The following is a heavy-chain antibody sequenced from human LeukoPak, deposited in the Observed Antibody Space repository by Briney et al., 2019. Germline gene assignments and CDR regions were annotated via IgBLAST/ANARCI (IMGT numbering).Heavy chain of an antibody. V-gene: IGHV3-7*01. J-gene: IGHJ2*01. CDR2: LKQDGSEK. Sequence: GGSLRLSCAASGFTFSSYWMAWVRQAPGKGLEWVAYLKQDGSEKEYVDSVKGRFTISRDNAKNSLFLHLNSLRAEDTAVYFCARNDWGLGSFWYFTLWGRGTLVTVSS. D-gene: IGHD7-27*01. CDR3: ARNDWGLGSFWYFTL. CDR1: GFTFSSYW.